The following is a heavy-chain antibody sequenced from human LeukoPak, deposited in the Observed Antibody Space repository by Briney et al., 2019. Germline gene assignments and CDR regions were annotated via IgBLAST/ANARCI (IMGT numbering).Heavy chain of an antibody. D-gene: IGHD6-13*01. V-gene: IGHV3-7*01. CDR2: IKQDGSEK. J-gene: IGHJ4*02. CDR1: GFTFSSYW. Sequence: GGSLRLSCAASGFTFSSYWMSWVRQAPGKGLEWVANIKQDGSEKYYVDSVKGRFTISRDNAKNPLYLQMNSLRAEDTAVYYCARDAWAAADTGDYWGQGTLVTVSS. CDR3: ARDAWAAADTGDY.